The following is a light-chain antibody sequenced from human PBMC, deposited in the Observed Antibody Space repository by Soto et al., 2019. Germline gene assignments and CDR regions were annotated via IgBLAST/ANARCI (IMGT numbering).Light chain of an antibody. CDR3: AAWDDSLNGLYV. CDR2: SNN. CDR1: SSNIGSNT. V-gene: IGLV1-44*01. J-gene: IGLJ1*01. Sequence: QSVLTQPPSASGTPGQRVTISCSGSSSNIGSNTVNWYQQLPGTAPKLLIYSNNQRPSGVPDRFSGSKSGTSAFLAISGLQSEDEADYYCAAWDDSLNGLYVFGTGTQLTVL.